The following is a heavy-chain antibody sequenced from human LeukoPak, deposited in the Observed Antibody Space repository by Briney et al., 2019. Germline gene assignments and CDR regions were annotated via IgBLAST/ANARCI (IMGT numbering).Heavy chain of an antibody. D-gene: IGHD6-13*01. CDR3: ARGGQIGSSSYFDY. J-gene: IGHJ4*02. Sequence: ASVKVSCKASGDTFTGYYMHWVRQAPGQGLEWMGWINPNSGGTNYAEKFQGRVTMTRDTSISTAYMELSRLRSDDTAVYYCARGGQIGSSSYFDYWGQGTLVTVSS. V-gene: IGHV1-2*02. CDR1: GDTFTGYY. CDR2: INPNSGGT.